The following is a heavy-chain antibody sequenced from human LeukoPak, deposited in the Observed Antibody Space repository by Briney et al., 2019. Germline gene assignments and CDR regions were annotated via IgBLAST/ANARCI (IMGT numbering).Heavy chain of an antibody. CDR1: GFTFADYA. Sequence: PGGSLRLSCTTSGFTFADYAMSWFRQDPGKGLEWVGFIRSKSNSGTTHYAASVEGRFTISRDASNNIAYLHMNSVKTEDTAVYYCVRVYRYAGHESVYWGQRTLVTVS. V-gene: IGHV3-49*03. D-gene: IGHD5-12*01. J-gene: IGHJ4*02. CDR2: IRSKSNSGTT. CDR3: VRVYRYAGHESVY.